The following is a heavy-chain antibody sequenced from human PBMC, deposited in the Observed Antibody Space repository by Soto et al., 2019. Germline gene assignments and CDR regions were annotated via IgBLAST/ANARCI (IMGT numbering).Heavy chain of an antibody. CDR1: GGTIVNLCVC. Sequence: SVTKRLTCAVAGGTIVNLCVCWGIIQQTPGKGLEWIGSIYYGGSTYYNPSLKSRVTISVDTSKNQFSLKLTSVTAADTAVYYCARPQTGHSGGSQFDPWGQGSLVTV. V-gene: IGHV4-39*01. D-gene: IGHD6-19*01. CDR2: IYYGGST. J-gene: IGHJ5*02. CDR3: ARPQTGHSGGSQFDP.